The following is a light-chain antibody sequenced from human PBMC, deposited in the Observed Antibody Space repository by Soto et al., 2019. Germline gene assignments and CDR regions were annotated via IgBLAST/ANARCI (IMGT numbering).Light chain of an antibody. CDR3: QQYYSWPS. CDR1: QSVNSRY. V-gene: IGKV3-20*01. Sequence: TVLTRSPGTLSLAPGERRTLYYRTSQSVNSRYIAWYQVKPGQAPRLLIYGASTRATGIPGRFSGSGSGTEFTLTISSLESEDFAVYYCQQYYSWPSFGQGTRLEIK. CDR2: GAS. J-gene: IGKJ5*01.